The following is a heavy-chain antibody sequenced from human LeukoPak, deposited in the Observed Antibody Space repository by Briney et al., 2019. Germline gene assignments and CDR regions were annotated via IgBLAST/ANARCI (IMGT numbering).Heavy chain of an antibody. Sequence: PGGSLRLSCAASGFTFSDYYMGWIRQAPGKGLEWVSYISNRGNNIYYADSVKGRFTISRDNAKNSLYLQMNSLRAEDTAVYYCATSSFMTTVTPNWGQGTLVTVSS. D-gene: IGHD4-17*01. J-gene: IGHJ4*02. CDR2: ISNRGNNI. V-gene: IGHV3-11*04. CDR1: GFTFSDYY. CDR3: ATSSFMTTVTPN.